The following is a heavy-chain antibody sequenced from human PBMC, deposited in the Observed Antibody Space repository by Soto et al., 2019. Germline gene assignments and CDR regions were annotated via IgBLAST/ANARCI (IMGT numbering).Heavy chain of an antibody. J-gene: IGHJ4*02. D-gene: IGHD3-9*01. CDR1: GYTFSSYA. Sequence: ASVKVSCKASGYTFSSYAMHWVRQAPGQRLEWMGWINAGNGNTKYSQKFQGRVTITRDTSASTAYMELSSLRSEDTAVYYCARGPPSKYDILTGYCSDYWGQGTLVTVSS. V-gene: IGHV1-3*01. CDR3: ARGPPSKYDILTGYCSDY. CDR2: INAGNGNT.